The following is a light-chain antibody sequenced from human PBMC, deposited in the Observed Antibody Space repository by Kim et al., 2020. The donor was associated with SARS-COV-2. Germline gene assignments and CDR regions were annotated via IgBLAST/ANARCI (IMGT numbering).Light chain of an antibody. CDR2: VNSDGSH. J-gene: IGLJ3*02. V-gene: IGLV4-69*01. CDR1: SGHSSYD. CDR3: QTWGTGIRV. Sequence: ASVKLTCSLSSGHSSYDIAWHQQQPKKGPRYLMKVNSDGSHSKGDGIPDRFSGSSSGAERYLTISSLQSEDEADYYCQTWGTGIRVFGGGTQLTAL.